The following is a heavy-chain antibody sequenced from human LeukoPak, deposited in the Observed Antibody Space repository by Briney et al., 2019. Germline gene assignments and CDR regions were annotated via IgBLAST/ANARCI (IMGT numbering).Heavy chain of an antibody. Sequence: GRSLRLSCAASGFTFSSYAMHWVRQAPGKGLGWVAVISYDGSNKYHADSVKGRFTISRDNSKNTLYLQMSSLRAEDTAVYYCARSLDLGATRRYFDYWGQGTLVTVSS. D-gene: IGHD1-26*01. CDR3: ARSLDLGATRRYFDY. CDR2: ISYDGSNK. V-gene: IGHV3-30-3*01. CDR1: GFTFSSYA. J-gene: IGHJ4*02.